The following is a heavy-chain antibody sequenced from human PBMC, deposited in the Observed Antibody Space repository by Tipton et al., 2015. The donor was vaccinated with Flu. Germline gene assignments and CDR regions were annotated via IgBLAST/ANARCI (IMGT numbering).Heavy chain of an antibody. CDR2: INSDGSST. J-gene: IGHJ6*02. CDR1: GFTFSSYW. V-gene: IGHV3-74*01. Sequence: LRLSCAASGFTFSSYWMHWVRQAPGKGLVGVSRINSDGSSTSYADSVKGRFTISRDNAKNTLYLQMNSLRAEDTAVYYCARDGGSRYGMDVWGQGTTVPVSS. CDR3: ARDGGSRYGMDV. D-gene: IGHD3-16*01.